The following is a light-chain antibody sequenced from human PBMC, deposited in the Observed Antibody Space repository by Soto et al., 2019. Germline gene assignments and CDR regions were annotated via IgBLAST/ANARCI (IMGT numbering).Light chain of an antibody. CDR2: LNSDGSH. CDR1: SGHSSYA. CDR3: QTWVTVIQI. Sequence: QSVLTQSPSASASLGASVKLTCTLSSGHSSYAIAWHQQQPEKGPQYLMKLNSDGSHSKGDGIPDRFSGSSSGAERYLTSSSLKSEDEADHYRQTWVTVIQIFGGGTKLTVL. J-gene: IGLJ2*01. V-gene: IGLV4-69*01.